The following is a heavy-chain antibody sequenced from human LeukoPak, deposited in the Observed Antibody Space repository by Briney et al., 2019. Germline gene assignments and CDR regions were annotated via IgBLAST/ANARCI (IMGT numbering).Heavy chain of an antibody. CDR1: GFTFSSYG. Sequence: QSGGSLRLSCAASGFTFSSYGMHWVRQAPGKGLEWVAFIRYDGSNKYYADSVKGRFTISRDNSKNTLYLQMNSLRAEDTAVYYCAKDAHIAVAGRYYYYYGMDVWGQGTTVTVSS. J-gene: IGHJ6*02. V-gene: IGHV3-30*02. D-gene: IGHD6-19*01. CDR2: IRYDGSNK. CDR3: AKDAHIAVAGRYYYYYGMDV.